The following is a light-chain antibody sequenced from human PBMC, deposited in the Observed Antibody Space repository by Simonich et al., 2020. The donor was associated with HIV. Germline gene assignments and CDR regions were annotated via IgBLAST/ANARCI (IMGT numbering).Light chain of an antibody. J-gene: IGKJ2*01. V-gene: IGKV2-29*03. CDR3: MQGIHLPYT. CDR1: QSLQQSDGKTY. CDR2: EVS. Sequence: DIVMTQTPLSLSVTPGQPASISCKSSQSLQQSDGKTYLYWYLQKPGQSPQLLIYEVSSRLSGVPVTFSGSGSGTDFTLKISRVEAEDVGVYYCMQGIHLPYTFGQGTKLEIK.